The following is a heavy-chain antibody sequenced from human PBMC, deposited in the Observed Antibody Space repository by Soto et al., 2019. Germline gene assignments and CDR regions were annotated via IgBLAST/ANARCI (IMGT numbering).Heavy chain of an antibody. J-gene: IGHJ4*02. V-gene: IGHV5-51*01. CDR1: GYSFTSYW. Sequence: PGESLKISCKGSGYSFTSYWIGWVRQMPGEGLEWMGIIYPGDSDTRYSPSFQGQVTISADKSISTAYLQWSSLKASDTAMYYCARPFYYDILTGYSAFDYWGQGTLVTVSS. CDR3: ARPFYYDILTGYSAFDY. D-gene: IGHD3-9*01. CDR2: IYPGDSDT.